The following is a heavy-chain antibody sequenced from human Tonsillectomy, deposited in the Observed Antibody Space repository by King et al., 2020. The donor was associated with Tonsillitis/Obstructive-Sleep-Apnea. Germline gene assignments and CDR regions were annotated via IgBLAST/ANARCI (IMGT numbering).Heavy chain of an antibody. Sequence: VQLQQWGAGLLKPSETLSLTCAVYGGSFRGCYWSWIRQPPGKGLEWSGEMNHSGSTNYNPSLKSRVTISVDTSENQFSLKLTSVTAADTAVYYCARQGGGFGAFDIWGQGTMVTVSS. V-gene: IGHV4-34*01. CDR3: ARQGGGFGAFDI. CDR1: GGSFRGCY. D-gene: IGHD3-3*01. J-gene: IGHJ3*02. CDR2: MNHSGST.